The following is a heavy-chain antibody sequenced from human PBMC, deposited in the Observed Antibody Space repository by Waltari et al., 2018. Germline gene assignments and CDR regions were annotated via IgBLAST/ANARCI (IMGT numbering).Heavy chain of an antibody. CDR1: GGSISSGSSY. V-gene: IGHV4-61*02. Sequence: QVQLQESGPGLVKPSQTLSLTCPVSGGSISSGSSYWSWIRQPAGKGLEWIGRIYTSGSTNYNPSLKSRVTISVDTSKNQFSLKLSSVTAADTAVYYCARGYAGFDYWGQGTLVTVSS. J-gene: IGHJ4*02. D-gene: IGHD5-18*01. CDR3: ARGYAGFDY. CDR2: IYTSGST.